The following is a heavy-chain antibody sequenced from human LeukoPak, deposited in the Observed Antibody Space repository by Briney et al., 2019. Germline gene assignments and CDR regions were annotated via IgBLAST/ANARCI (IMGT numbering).Heavy chain of an antibody. CDR1: GGSISSYF. V-gene: IGHV4-59*01. D-gene: IGHD2-2*01. CDR2: IYYSGST. Sequence: SETLSLTCTVSGGSISSYFGSLIRQPPGEGLGLIGYIYYSGSTNYNPSLKSRVTISVDTSKNQFSLKLSSVTAADTAVYYCARGGGSTSRGDFDYWGQGTLVTVSS. CDR3: ARGGGSTSRGDFDY. J-gene: IGHJ4*02.